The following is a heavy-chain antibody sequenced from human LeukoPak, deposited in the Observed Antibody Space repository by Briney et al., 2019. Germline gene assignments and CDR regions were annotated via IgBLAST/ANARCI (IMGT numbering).Heavy chain of an antibody. D-gene: IGHD6-19*01. CDR2: ISYDGSNK. J-gene: IGHJ4*02. V-gene: IGHV3-30-3*01. CDR1: GFTFSNYA. Sequence: GGSLRLSCAASGFTFSNYAMNWVRQAPGKGLEWVAVISYDGSNKYNADSVKGRFTISRDNSKNTLYLQMNSLRPEDTAVYYCVAAVAVAYYFDYWGQGTLVTVSS. CDR3: VAAVAVAYYFDY.